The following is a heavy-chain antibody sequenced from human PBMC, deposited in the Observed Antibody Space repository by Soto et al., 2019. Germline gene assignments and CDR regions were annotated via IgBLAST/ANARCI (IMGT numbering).Heavy chain of an antibody. V-gene: IGHV4-31*03. J-gene: IGHJ5*02. D-gene: IGHD6-13*01. Sequence: SETLSLTCTVSGGSISSGGYYWSWLRQDQGKGLEWIGYIYYSGSTYYNPSLKSRVTISVDTSKNQFSLKLSSVTAADTAVYYCARGAHYSSPFRWFDPWGQGTLVTVSS. CDR3: ARGAHYSSPFRWFDP. CDR2: IYYSGST. CDR1: GGSISSGGYY.